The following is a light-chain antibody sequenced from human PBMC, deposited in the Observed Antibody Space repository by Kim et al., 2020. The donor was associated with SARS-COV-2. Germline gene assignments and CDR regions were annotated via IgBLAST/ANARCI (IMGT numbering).Light chain of an antibody. CDR3: QQYNNWPPWT. Sequence: SPGERAALSCSASQRVSSNLAWYQQKPGQAPRLLIYGASTRATGIPARFSGSGSGTEFTLTISSLQSEDFAVYYCQQYNNWPPWTFGQGTKVDIK. V-gene: IGKV3-15*01. J-gene: IGKJ1*01. CDR2: GAS. CDR1: QRVSSN.